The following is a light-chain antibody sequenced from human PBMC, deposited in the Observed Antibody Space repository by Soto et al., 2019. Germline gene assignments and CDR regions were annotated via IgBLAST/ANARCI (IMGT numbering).Light chain of an antibody. V-gene: IGKV1-5*01. Sequence: DIQMTQSPSTLSASVGDRVTITCRASQSITNWLSWYQQKPGKAPKLLIYGASTLESGVPSRFSGSGSGKEFTLTISSLQSDDFATYYCKQYSSYWTFGQGTKVDIK. CDR2: GAS. CDR3: KQYSSYWT. J-gene: IGKJ1*01. CDR1: QSITNW.